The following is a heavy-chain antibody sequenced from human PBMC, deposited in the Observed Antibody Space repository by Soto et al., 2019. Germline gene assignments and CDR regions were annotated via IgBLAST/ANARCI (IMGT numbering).Heavy chain of an antibody. CDR2: ISAYNGNT. V-gene: IGHV1-18*01. J-gene: IGHJ5*02. CDR1: GYTFTSCG. CDR3: ARGSWATVTPCCWFHP. Sequence: GASVKVSCKASGYTFTSCGISWVRQAPGQGLEWMGWISAYNGNTNYAQKLQGRVTMTTDTSTSTAYMELRSLRSDDTAVYYCARGSWATVTPCCWFHPWGQGTLVNVSS. D-gene: IGHD4-17*01.